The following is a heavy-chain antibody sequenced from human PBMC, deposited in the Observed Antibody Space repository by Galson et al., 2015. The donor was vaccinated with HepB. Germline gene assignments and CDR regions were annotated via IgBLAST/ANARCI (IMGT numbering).Heavy chain of an antibody. Sequence: SVKVSCKASGGTFSSYTISWVRQAPGQGLEWMGRIIPILGIANYAQKFQGRVTITADKSTSTAYMELSSLRSEDTAVYYCARERGYYDSSGYTPRYFDYWGQGTLVTVSS. CDR3: ARERGYYDSSGYTPRYFDY. J-gene: IGHJ4*02. D-gene: IGHD3-22*01. V-gene: IGHV1-69*04. CDR2: IIPILGIA. CDR1: GGTFSSYT.